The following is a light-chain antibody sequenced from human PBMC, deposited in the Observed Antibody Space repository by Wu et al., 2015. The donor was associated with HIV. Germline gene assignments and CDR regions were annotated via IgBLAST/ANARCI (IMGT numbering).Light chain of an antibody. CDR1: QSIGNY. CDR2: GAS. Sequence: EIVLTQSPATLSLSPGDRATLSCRASQSIGNYLAWFQQKPGQAPRLLIYGASSRATGIPDRFSGSGSGTDFTLTINRLEPEDFAVYYCQQYGSSPPWTFGQGTKVGDQT. V-gene: IGKV3-20*01. CDR3: QQYGSSPPWT. J-gene: IGKJ1*01.